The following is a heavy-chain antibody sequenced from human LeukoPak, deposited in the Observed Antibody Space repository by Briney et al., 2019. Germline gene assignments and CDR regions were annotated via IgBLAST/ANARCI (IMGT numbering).Heavy chain of an antibody. Sequence: GSLRTSRAAPGFPFSDYSMDWVPQAPRKGLEWGSCISGGGSYIYYADSVKGRFTISRDNAKNSLHLQVNSLRAEDTAVYYCVRERFHGSGAPKFDFWGQGTLVTVSS. V-gene: IGHV3-21*06. CDR3: VRERFHGSGAPKFDF. J-gene: IGHJ4*02. CDR1: GFPFSDYS. D-gene: IGHD3-10*01. CDR2: ISGGGSYI.